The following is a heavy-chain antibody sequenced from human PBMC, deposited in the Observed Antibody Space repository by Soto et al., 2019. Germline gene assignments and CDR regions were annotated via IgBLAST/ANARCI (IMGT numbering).Heavy chain of an antibody. J-gene: IGHJ4*02. Sequence: SETRSLTCTVSGGSISSYYWSWIRRPPGKGLEWIGYIYYSGSTNYNPSLKSRVTISVDTSKNQFSLKLSSVTAADTAVYYCARDSYDILTGYSTLHYWGQGTLVTVS. CDR2: IYYSGST. V-gene: IGHV4-59*01. CDR1: GGSISSYY. D-gene: IGHD3-9*01. CDR3: ARDSYDILTGYSTLHY.